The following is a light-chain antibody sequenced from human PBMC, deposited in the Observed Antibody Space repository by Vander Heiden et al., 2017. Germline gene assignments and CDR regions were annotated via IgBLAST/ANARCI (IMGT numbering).Light chain of an antibody. V-gene: IGLV2-14*01. CDR1: SSDVGGYNY. CDR3: SSYTSSSTLV. J-gene: IGLJ2*01. CDR2: EVS. Sequence: QSAPTQPASVSGSPGQPIAIYCTGTSSDVGGYNYVSWYQQHPGKAPKLMIYEVSNRPSGVSNRFSGSKSGNTASLTISGLQAEDGADYYCSSYTSSSTLVFGGGTKLTFL.